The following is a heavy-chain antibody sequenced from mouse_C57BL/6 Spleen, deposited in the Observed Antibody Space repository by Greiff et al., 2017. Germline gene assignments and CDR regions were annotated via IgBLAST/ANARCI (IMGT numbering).Heavy chain of an antibody. V-gene: IGHV5-6*01. Sequence: EVHLVESGGDLVKPGGSLKLSCAASGFTFSSYGMSWVRQTPDKRLEWVATISSGGSYTYYPDSVKGRFTISRDNAKNTLYLQMSSLKSEDTAMYYCARPPYGSKYFDVWGTGTTVTVSS. CDR3: ARPPYGSKYFDV. J-gene: IGHJ1*03. D-gene: IGHD1-1*01. CDR2: ISSGGSYT. CDR1: GFTFSSYG.